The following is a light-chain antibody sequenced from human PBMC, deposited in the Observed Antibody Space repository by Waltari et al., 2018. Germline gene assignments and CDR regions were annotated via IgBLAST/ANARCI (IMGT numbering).Light chain of an antibody. CDR2: DVT. CDR3: ASDSSGGTVYV. V-gene: IGLV2-14*03. J-gene: IGLJ1*01. Sequence: QSALTQPASVSASPGESITISCTGTYTAIVAFASVSWYQQHPGRGPKLVIYDVTTRPSGVSSRFSGSKSGNTATLTISGLQAEDEADYFCASDSSGGTVYVFGTGTKVTVL. CDR1: YTAIVAFAS.